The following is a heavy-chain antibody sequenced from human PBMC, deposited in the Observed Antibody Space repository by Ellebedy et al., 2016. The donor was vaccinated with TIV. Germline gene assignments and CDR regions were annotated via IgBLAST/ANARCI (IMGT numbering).Heavy chain of an antibody. CDR3: AKDGVEWSSGWYYYFDS. Sequence: GESLKISCVASGFSFSRYWMSWVRQAPGKGLEWVAYIKQDGSEIYYVDPVKGRFTISRDNAKNSLYLQMNSLRAEDTAVYYCAKDGVEWSSGWYYYFDSWGQGTLVTVSS. V-gene: IGHV3-7*01. D-gene: IGHD6-19*01. CDR2: IKQDGSEI. CDR1: GFSFSRYW. J-gene: IGHJ4*02.